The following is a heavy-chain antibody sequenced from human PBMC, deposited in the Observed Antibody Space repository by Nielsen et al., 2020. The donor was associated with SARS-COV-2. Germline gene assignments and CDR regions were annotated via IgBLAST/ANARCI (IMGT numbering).Heavy chain of an antibody. D-gene: IGHD2-21*01. J-gene: IGHJ6*02. V-gene: IGHV3-30*04. CDR1: GFTFSSYA. CDR3: ARDRESGQGGADYYYYYGMDV. Sequence: GESLKISCAASGFTFSSYAMHWVRQAPGKGLEWVAVISYDGSNKYYADSVKGRFTISRDNSKNTLYLQMNSLRAEDTAVYYCARDRESGQGGADYYYYYGMDVWGQGTTVTVSS. CDR2: ISYDGSNK.